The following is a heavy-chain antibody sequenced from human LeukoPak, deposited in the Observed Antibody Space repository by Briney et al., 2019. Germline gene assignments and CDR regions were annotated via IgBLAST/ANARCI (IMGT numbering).Heavy chain of an antibody. CDR3: ARSCSGGNCYADH. V-gene: IGHV3-30*02. CDR1: GFTFRSYG. J-gene: IGHJ5*02. CDR2: VRNDGSNR. Sequence: GGSLRLSCAASGFTFRSYGMHWVRQAPGKGLEWVAFVRNDGSNRYYGDSVKGRFNISRDNSKNTLYLQMNSLRAEDTAVYYCARSCSGGNCYADHWGQGTLVTVSS. D-gene: IGHD2-15*01.